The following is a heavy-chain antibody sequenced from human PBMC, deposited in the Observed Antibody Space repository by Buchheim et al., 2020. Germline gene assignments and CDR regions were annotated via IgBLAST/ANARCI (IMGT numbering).Heavy chain of an antibody. Sequence: VQLEESGGGLVQPEGSLRLSCEVSGFTFSNYWMLWVRQVPGKGLEWVSRISVDGSGAAYADSVKGRFTVSRDNAKNKLYLQMNSLRVEDSAVYYCARAPSGMSYGDNWGQGTL. CDR2: ISVDGSGA. CDR3: ARAPSGMSYGDN. CDR1: GFTFSNYW. J-gene: IGHJ1*01. D-gene: IGHD5-18*01. V-gene: IGHV3-74*01.